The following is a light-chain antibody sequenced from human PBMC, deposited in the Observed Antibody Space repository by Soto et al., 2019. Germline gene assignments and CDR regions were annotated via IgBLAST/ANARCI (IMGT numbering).Light chain of an antibody. CDR2: EHN. J-gene: IGLJ2*01. CDR3: QCYDSSFFL. V-gene: IGLV6-57*03. Sequence: NFMLTQPHAVSESPGETVTISCTRTSGGIANNYAQWYQQRPASAPTIVIYEHNHRPSVDPDRFSGTTDGSSNSASLPLSELQTEDEPDYYCQCYDSSFFLFGVGTKLTVL. CDR1: SGGIANNY.